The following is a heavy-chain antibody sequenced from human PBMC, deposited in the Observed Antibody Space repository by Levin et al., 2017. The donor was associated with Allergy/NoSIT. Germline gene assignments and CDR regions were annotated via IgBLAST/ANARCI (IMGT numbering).Heavy chain of an antibody. V-gene: IGHV4-39*01. CDR1: GGSISSSSYY. CDR3: ARHTRKLLRRRGWFDP. CDR2: IYYSGST. D-gene: IGHD2-2*01. J-gene: IGHJ5*02. Sequence: SETLSLTCTVSGGSISSSSYYWGWIRQPPGKGLEWIGSIYYSGSTYYNPSLTSRVTISVDTSKNQFSLKLSSVTAADTAVYYGARHTRKLLRRRGWFDPWGQGTLGTVSS.